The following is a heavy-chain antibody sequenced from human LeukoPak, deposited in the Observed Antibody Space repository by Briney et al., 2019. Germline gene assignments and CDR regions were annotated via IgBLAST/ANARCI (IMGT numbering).Heavy chain of an antibody. D-gene: IGHD5-12*01. CDR1: GASISSGNYY. J-gene: IGHJ4*02. CDR2: IYDSGDT. CDR3: ARDVAGNTFDC. Sequence: SETLSLTCTVSGASISSGNYYCGWIRQPPGKGLEWLGSIYDSGDTYNNPPLKSQLTISVDTAKSQFSLRLTSMTAVATAVYYCARDVAGNTFDCWGQGTLVTVSS. V-gene: IGHV4-39*07.